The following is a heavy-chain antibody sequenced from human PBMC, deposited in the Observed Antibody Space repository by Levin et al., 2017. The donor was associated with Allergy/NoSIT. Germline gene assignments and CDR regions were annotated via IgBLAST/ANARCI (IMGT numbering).Heavy chain of an antibody. CDR1: GFTFSSHG. Sequence: GGSLRLSCAASGFTFSSHGMSWVRQAPGKGLEWVSSMSSSSSYIYYADSVKGRFTISRDNAKNSLYLQMNSLRAEDTAVYYCARDRRGAEALDCWGQGTLVTVSS. CDR2: MSSSSSYI. V-gene: IGHV3-21*01. D-gene: IGHD3-16*01. CDR3: ARDRRGAEALDC. J-gene: IGHJ4*02.